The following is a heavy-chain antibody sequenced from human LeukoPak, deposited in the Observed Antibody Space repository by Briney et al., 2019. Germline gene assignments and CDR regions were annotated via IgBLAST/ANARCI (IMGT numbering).Heavy chain of an antibody. V-gene: IGHV4-59*01. CDR1: GGSISSYY. CDR3: ARGGTDYDY. CDR2: IYYSGGT. Sequence: AETLSLTCTVSGGSISSYYWSWIRQPPGKGLEWIGYIYYSGGTNYNTSLKSRVTISVDTSKNQFSLKLSSVTAADTAVYYCARGGTDYDYWGQGTLVTVSS. D-gene: IGHD3-16*01. J-gene: IGHJ4*02.